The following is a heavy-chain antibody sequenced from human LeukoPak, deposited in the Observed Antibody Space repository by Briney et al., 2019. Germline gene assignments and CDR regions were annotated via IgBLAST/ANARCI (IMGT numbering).Heavy chain of an antibody. Sequence: GGSLRLSCVASGFTFNNDGMHWVRQAPGKGLEWVAVISYDGSRKYYAESVKGRFTISRDSSKRTLYLQMNSLRAEDTAVYFCARDPHEIAVATSGLDYWGQGTLVTVSS. CDR2: ISYDGSRK. CDR1: GFTFNNDG. D-gene: IGHD6-19*01. J-gene: IGHJ4*02. V-gene: IGHV3-30*03. CDR3: ARDPHEIAVATSGLDY.